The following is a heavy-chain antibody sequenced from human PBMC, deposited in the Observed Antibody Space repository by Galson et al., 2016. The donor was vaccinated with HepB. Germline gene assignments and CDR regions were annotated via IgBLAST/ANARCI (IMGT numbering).Heavy chain of an antibody. CDR3: TRETRWYFDL. CDR2: INADGTAT. CDR1: GLDFRRYW. J-gene: IGHJ2*01. Sequence: SLRLSCAVSGLDFRRYWMHWVRQTPGKGLVWVSRINADGTATGYADSVKGRFTISRDDAKNTLYLQMNTPRVEDTAVYYCTRETRWYFDLWGRGTLLTVSS. V-gene: IGHV3-74*01.